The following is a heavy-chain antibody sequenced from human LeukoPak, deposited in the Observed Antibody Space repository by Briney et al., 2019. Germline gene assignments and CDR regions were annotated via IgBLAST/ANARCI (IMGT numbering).Heavy chain of an antibody. CDR2: ISSSSSFI. V-gene: IGHV3-21*01. J-gene: IGHJ4*02. CDR3: ARETVDSSSWYYFDY. Sequence: GGSLRLSCAGSGFNFSSYSMSWVRQAPGKGLEFVSSISSSSSFIYYADSVKGRFTISRDNAKNTLYLQMNSLRAEDTAVYYCARETVDSSSWYYFDYWGQGTLVTVSS. CDR1: GFNFSSYS. D-gene: IGHD6-13*01.